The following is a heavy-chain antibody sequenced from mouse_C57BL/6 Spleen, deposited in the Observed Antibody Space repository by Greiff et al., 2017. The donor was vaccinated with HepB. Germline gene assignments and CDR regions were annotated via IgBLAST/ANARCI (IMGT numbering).Heavy chain of an antibody. CDR3: ARGFYYGSSYAMDY. CDR2: IYPGDGDT. Sequence: VQLQQSGAELVKPGASVKISCKASGYAFSSYWMNWVKQRPGKGLEWIGQIYPGDGDTNYNGKFKGKATLTADKSSSTAYMQLSSLTSEDSAVYFCARGFYYGSSYAMDYWGQGTSVTVSS. V-gene: IGHV1-80*01. J-gene: IGHJ4*01. D-gene: IGHD1-1*01. CDR1: GYAFSSYW.